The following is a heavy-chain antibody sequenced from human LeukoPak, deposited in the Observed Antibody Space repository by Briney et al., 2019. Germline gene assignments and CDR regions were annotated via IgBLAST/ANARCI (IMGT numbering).Heavy chain of an antibody. CDR3: TGGSYYTFFDY. Sequence: GGSLRLSCAASGFTFSSYRMSWVRQAPGKGLEWVGRIKSKTDGGTTDYAAPVKARFTISRDDSKNTLYLQMNSLKTEDTAVYYCTGGSYYTFFDYWGQGTLVTVSS. CDR2: IKSKTDGGTT. D-gene: IGHD1-26*01. J-gene: IGHJ4*02. CDR1: GFTFSSYR. V-gene: IGHV3-15*01.